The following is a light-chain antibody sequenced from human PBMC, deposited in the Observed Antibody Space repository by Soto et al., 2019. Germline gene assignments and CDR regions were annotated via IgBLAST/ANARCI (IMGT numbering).Light chain of an antibody. CDR2: DAS. Sequence: DIQMTQSPSTLSASVGDRVTITCRASQGISSWLAWYQQKPGKAPKLLIYDASSLESGVPSRFSGSGSGTEFTLTIRSLQPDDFATYYCQQYNSYPYTFGQGTTLEIK. J-gene: IGKJ2*01. CDR3: QQYNSYPYT. V-gene: IGKV1-5*01. CDR1: QGISSW.